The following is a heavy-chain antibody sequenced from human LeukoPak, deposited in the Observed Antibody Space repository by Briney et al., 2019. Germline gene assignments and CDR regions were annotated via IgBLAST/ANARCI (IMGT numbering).Heavy chain of an antibody. CDR1: GYSFTSYW. J-gene: IGHJ4*02. D-gene: IGHD3-22*01. V-gene: IGHV5-51*01. CDR3: ARVYYYDSSGYLYYFDY. Sequence: GESLQISCNGSGYSFTSYWIDWVRQMPGKRLEWMGIIYPGDSDTRYRPSFQGQVTISADKSISTAYLQWSSLKASDTAMYYCARVYYYDSSGYLYYFDYWGQGTLVTVSS. CDR2: IYPGDSDT.